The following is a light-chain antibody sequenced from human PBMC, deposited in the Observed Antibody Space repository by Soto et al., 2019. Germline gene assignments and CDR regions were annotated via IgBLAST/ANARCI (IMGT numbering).Light chain of an antibody. CDR3: QQRSNWPLT. Sequence: EIVLTQSPATLSLSPGERATLSCRPSQSVSSYLAWYQHKPGQAPRLLIYDASNRATGIPARFSGSGSGTGFTLTISSLEPEDFAVYYCQQRSNWPLTFGGGTKVDIK. CDR1: QSVSSY. J-gene: IGKJ4*01. CDR2: DAS. V-gene: IGKV3-11*01.